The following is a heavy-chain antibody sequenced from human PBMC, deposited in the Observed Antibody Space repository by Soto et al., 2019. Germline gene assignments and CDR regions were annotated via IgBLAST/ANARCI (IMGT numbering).Heavy chain of an antibody. D-gene: IGHD1-26*01. Sequence: GASVKVSCKAAGYSFTTYGINWVRQAPGQGLEWMGWVSPYNGDTNYEQKVQGRVSMTTDTSTKTAYMELRSLRSDDTAVYYCAREVGHMDVWGQGTTVTVSS. CDR1: GYSFTTYG. CDR2: VSPYNGDT. J-gene: IGHJ6*02. CDR3: AREVGHMDV. V-gene: IGHV1-18*04.